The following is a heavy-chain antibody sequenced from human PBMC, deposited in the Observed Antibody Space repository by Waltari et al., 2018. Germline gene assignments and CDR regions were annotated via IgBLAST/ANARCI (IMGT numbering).Heavy chain of an antibody. Sequence: QVQLVESGGGVVQPGRSLRLACAASGFTFSSYGMPWVRQAPGKGLEWVSVIWSDGSNKYYAASVKGLFTISRDKSKNTLYLQRNSLRAEDTAVYYCAKDTEGGVYSIGAWGQGTLVTVSS. D-gene: IGHD6-25*01. CDR1: GFTFSSYG. V-gene: IGHV3-33*03. CDR3: AKDTEGGVYSIGA. J-gene: IGHJ5*02. CDR2: IWSDGSNK.